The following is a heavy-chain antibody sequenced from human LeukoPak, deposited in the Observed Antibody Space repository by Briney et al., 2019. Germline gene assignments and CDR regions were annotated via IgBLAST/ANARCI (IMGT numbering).Heavy chain of an antibody. V-gene: IGHV1-18*01. CDR3: ARGGRYYYDSSGFGVDY. Sequence: AASVKVSCRASGYTFTSYGISWVRQAPGQGLEWMGWISAYNGNTNYAQKLQGRVTMTTDTSTSTAYMELRSLRSDDTAVYYCARGGRYYYDSSGFGVDYWGQGTLVTVSS. CDR1: GYTFTSYG. D-gene: IGHD3-22*01. J-gene: IGHJ4*02. CDR2: ISAYNGNT.